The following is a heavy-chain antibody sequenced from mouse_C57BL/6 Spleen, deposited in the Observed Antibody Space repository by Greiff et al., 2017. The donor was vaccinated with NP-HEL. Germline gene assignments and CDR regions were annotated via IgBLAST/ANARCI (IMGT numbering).Heavy chain of an antibody. CDR3: ARPGDAGAWFAY. D-gene: IGHD3-1*01. Sequence: VMLVESGAELARPGASVKLSCKASGYTFTSYGISWVKQRTGQGLEWIGEIYPRSGNTYYNEKFKGKATLTADKSSSTAYMELRSLTSEDSAVYFCARPGDAGAWFAYWGQGTLVTVSA. J-gene: IGHJ3*01. CDR2: IYPRSGNT. V-gene: IGHV1-81*01. CDR1: GYTFTSYG.